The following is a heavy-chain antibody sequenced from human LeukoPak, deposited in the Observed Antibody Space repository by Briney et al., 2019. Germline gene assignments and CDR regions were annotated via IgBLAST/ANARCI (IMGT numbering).Heavy chain of an antibody. D-gene: IGHD3-22*01. CDR1: GFTFSSYE. CDR3: AREAGYYDSSGYYSDY. V-gene: IGHV3-48*03. Sequence: GGSLRLSCAASGFTFSSYEMNWVRQAPGKGLEWVSYISSSGSTIYYADSVKGRFTISRDNAENSLYLQMNSLRAEDTAVYYCAREAGYYDSSGYYSDYWGQGTLVTVSS. J-gene: IGHJ4*02. CDR2: ISSSGSTI.